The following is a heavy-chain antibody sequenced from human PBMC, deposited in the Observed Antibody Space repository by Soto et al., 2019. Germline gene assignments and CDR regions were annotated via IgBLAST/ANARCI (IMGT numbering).Heavy chain of an antibody. CDR2: IYYTGST. CDR1: GGSVSSGRYY. CDR3: AGTQSMVAFEDC. Sequence: QVQLQESGPGLVKPSETLSLTCTVSGGSVSSGRYYWSWIRQPPWKGLEWIGYIYYTGSTNYNPSLKSRVTISVDTSKNQFSLKLRSVTATDTAVYYCAGTQSMVAFEDCWGQGTLVTVSS. V-gene: IGHV4-61*01. J-gene: IGHJ4*02. D-gene: IGHD3-10*01.